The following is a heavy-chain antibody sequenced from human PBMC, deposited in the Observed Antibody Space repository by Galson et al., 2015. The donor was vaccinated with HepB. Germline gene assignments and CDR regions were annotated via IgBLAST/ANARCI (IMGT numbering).Heavy chain of an antibody. CDR3: ARAESWGYCSGGSCYGSAFDI. D-gene: IGHD2-15*01. V-gene: IGHV1-69*13. CDR1: GGTFSNYA. CDR2: IIPLFGSA. Sequence: SVKVSCKASGGTFSNYAISWVRQAPGQGLEWMGGIIPLFGSANYAQKFQGRVIITADESTSTAYMELRRLRSDDTAVYYCARAESWGYCSGGSCYGSAFDIWGQGTMVTVSS. J-gene: IGHJ3*02.